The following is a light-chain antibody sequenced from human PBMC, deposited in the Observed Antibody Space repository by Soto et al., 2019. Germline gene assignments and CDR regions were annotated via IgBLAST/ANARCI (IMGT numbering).Light chain of an antibody. Sequence: EIVLTQSPGTLSLSPGERATLSCRASQSVSSSYLAWYQQKPGQAPRLLIYGASSRATGIPDRFSGSGSGTDFTHTISILEPEDFAVYYCQQYGSSPLTFGGGTTVEIK. V-gene: IGKV3-20*01. CDR3: QQYGSSPLT. CDR1: QSVSSSY. J-gene: IGKJ4*01. CDR2: GAS.